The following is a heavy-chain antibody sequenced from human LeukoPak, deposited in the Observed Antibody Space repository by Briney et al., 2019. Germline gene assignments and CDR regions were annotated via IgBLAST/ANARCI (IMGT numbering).Heavy chain of an antibody. CDR2: INHSGST. J-gene: IGHJ6*04. CDR3: AGKEKVWGYYGMDV. Sequence: PSETLSLTCAVYGGSFSGYYWSWIRQPPEKGLEWIGEINHSGSTNYNPSLKSRVTISVDTSKNQFSLKLSSVTAADTAVYYCAGKEKVWGYYGMDVWGKGTTVTVSS. CDR1: GGSFSGYY. D-gene: IGHD3-16*01. V-gene: IGHV4-34*01.